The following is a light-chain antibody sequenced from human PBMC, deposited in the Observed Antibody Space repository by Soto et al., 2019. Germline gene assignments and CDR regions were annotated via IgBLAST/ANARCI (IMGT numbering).Light chain of an antibody. Sequence: EIVMTQSPATLSVSPGERATLSCRASQSVSSKLAWYQQKPGQAPRLLIYGASTRATGIPARFSGSGSGTEFTLTISSLQSEDFAVYYCQQYNNWPPLTFGQGTRLDI. J-gene: IGKJ5*01. V-gene: IGKV3-15*01. CDR3: QQYNNWPPLT. CDR1: QSVSSK. CDR2: GAS.